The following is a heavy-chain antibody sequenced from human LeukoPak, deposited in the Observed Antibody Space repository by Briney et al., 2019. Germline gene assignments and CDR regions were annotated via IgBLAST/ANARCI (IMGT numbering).Heavy chain of an antibody. D-gene: IGHD3-3*01. J-gene: IGHJ4*02. V-gene: IGHV3-23*01. CDR1: GFTFSSYA. CDR3: AKGLGVTIFGVVIGALDY. Sequence: GGSLRLSCAASGFTFSSYAMSWVRQAPGKGLEWVSAISGSGGSTYYADSVKGRFTISRDNSKNTLYLQMNSLRAGDTAVYYCAKGLGVTIFGVVIGALDYWGQGTLVTVSS. CDR2: ISGSGGST.